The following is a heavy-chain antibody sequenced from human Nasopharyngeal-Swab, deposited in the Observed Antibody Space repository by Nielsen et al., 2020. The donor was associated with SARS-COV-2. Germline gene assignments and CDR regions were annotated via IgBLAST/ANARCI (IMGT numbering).Heavy chain of an antibody. Sequence: VRQAPGKGLEWVSVIYSGGSSTYYADSVKGRFTISRDNSKNTLYLQMNSLRAEDTAVYYCARDNDAFDIWGQGTMVTVSS. V-gene: IGHV3-23*03. J-gene: IGHJ3*02. CDR3: ARDNDAFDI. CDR2: IYSGGSST.